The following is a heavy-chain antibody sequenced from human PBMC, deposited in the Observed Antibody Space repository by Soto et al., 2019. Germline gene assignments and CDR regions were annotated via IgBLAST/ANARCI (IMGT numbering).Heavy chain of an antibody. CDR3: AKGSYSGIYSDFDY. CDR2: ISYDGSNK. V-gene: IGHV3-30*18. CDR1: GFTFSRYD. D-gene: IGHD1-26*01. J-gene: IGHJ4*02. Sequence: QRGGSLRLSCAASGFTFSRYDMHWVRQAPGKGLEWVAIISYDGSNKYYADSVKGRFTISRDNSKNTQYLQMNSLRPGDTAVYYCAKGSYSGIYSDFDYWGQGTLVTVSS.